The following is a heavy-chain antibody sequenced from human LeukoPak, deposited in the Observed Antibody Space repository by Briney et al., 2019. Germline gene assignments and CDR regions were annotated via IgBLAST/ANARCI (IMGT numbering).Heavy chain of an antibody. D-gene: IGHD1-26*01. CDR3: APMGGANGFDY. CDR1: GYTFTGYH. CDR2: INPNSGGK. Sequence: ASVKVSCKASGYTFTGYHMHWVRQAPGQGLEWMGWINPNSGGKKYTQTFQGRVTMTRDTSISTAYMELSNLRSDDTAVYYCAPMGGANGFDYWGQGTLVTVSS. J-gene: IGHJ4*02. V-gene: IGHV1-2*02.